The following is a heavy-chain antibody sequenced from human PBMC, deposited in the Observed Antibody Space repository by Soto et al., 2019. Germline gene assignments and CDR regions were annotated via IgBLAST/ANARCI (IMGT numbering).Heavy chain of an antibody. CDR1: GGSINCDNCC. V-gene: IGHV4-30-4*02. CDR3: ARGDGNTAFGY. Sequence: SDTLSLTCTVSGGSINCDNCCWTWIRQPPGKGLEWIGCFHYSGTTYQIPSLKRRLTISRDTSRNQFSLKLTSVTAADTAVYYCARGDGNTAFGYWGQGTQVTVSS. J-gene: IGHJ4*02. CDR2: FHYSGTT. D-gene: IGHD4-17*01.